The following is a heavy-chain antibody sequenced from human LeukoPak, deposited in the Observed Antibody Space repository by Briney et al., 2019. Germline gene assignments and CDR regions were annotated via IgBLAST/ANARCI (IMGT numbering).Heavy chain of an antibody. D-gene: IGHD5-24*01. J-gene: IGHJ6*03. V-gene: IGHV1-69*06. CDR1: GGTFISYA. CDR3: ARLEMATGGGHYYYMDV. CDR2: IIPIFGTA. Sequence: GASVKVSCKASGGTFISYAISWVRQAPGKGLEWMGGIIPIFGTANYAQKFQGRVTITPDKSTRTAYMEPSSLRSDCAAVYYCARLEMATGGGHYYYMDVWGKGTTVTVSS.